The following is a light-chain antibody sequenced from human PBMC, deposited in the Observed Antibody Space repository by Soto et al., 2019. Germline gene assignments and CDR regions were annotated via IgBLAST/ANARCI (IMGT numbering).Light chain of an antibody. V-gene: IGKV1-39*01. CDR2: AAS. CDR3: QQTSSAPFT. CDR1: QSINNY. J-gene: IGKJ3*01. Sequence: DLQMTQSPSSLSASVGDRVTIPCRASQSINNYLNWYQQKPGRAPKLLIYAASSLQSGVPSRFSGSGSGTDFTLTISSLQPEDFATYYCQQTSSAPFTFGPGTKVDIK.